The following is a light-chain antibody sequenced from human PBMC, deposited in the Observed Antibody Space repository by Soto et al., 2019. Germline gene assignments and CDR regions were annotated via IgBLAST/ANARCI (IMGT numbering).Light chain of an antibody. V-gene: IGLV1-44*01. Sequence: QTVVTQPPSASGAPGQRVTISCSGSSSNIGINTVNWYQQFPGTAPRVLMYSNNQRPSGVPDRFSGSKSGTSVFLAISGLQSDDEADYYCAAWDDSLDGPVFGGGTKVTVL. CDR1: SSNIGINT. J-gene: IGLJ3*02. CDR3: AAWDDSLDGPV. CDR2: SNN.